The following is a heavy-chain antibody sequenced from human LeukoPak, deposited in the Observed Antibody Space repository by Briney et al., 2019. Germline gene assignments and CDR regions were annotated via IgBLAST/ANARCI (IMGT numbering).Heavy chain of an antibody. CDR2: IRFDGSNR. D-gene: IGHD6-6*01. CDR1: GFSFSTYG. V-gene: IGHV3-30*02. J-gene: IGHJ4*02. CDR3: AGEKVYSSSSEFGSC. Sequence: GGSLRLSCAASGFSFSTYGMHWVRQAPGKGLEWVAFIRFDGSNRYYADSVKGRFTISRDNAKNSLYLQMNSLRDEDTAVYYCAGEKVYSSSSEFGSCWGQGTLVTVSS.